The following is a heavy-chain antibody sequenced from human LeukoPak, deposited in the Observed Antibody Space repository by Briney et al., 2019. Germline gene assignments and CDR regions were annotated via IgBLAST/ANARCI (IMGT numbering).Heavy chain of an antibody. Sequence: PSETLSLTCAVYGGSFSGYYGSWIRHPPGKGLEGMVEINHSGSTNYNPSLKRRVTISVDTSKNQFSLKLSSVAAADTAVYYCARGRKKYSGSYPSFDPWGQGTLVTVSS. V-gene: IGHV4-34*01. D-gene: IGHD1-26*01. CDR3: ARGRKKYSGSYPSFDP. CDR2: INHSGST. J-gene: IGHJ5*02. CDR1: GGSFSGYY.